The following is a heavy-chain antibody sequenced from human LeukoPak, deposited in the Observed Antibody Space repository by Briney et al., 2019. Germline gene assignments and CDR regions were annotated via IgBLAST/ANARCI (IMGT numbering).Heavy chain of an antibody. CDR1: GYTFTSYD. Sequence: ASVKVSCKASGYTFTSYDINWVRQATGQGLEWMGWMNPNSGNTGYAQKFQGRATMTRNTSISTAYMELSSLRSEDTAVYYCARGLPDSSGWSYYYYYGMDVWGQGTTVTVSS. CDR3: ARGLPDSSGWSYYYYYGMDV. D-gene: IGHD6-19*01. J-gene: IGHJ6*02. V-gene: IGHV1-8*01. CDR2: MNPNSGNT.